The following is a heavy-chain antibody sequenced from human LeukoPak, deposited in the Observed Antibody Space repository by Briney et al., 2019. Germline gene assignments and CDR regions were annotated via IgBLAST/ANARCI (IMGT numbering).Heavy chain of an antibody. CDR1: GDSISRSTYY. CDR3: ARSSGTGTFSY. CDR2: VYYGRSP. V-gene: IGHV4-39*02. J-gene: IGHJ4*02. D-gene: IGHD6-25*01. Sequence: SETLSLTCTVSGDSISRSTYYWAWIHQPPGKGLEWIGSVYYGRSPYFNPSLESRATISVDTSKNHFSLKMSSVTAADTAVYYCARSSGTGTFSYWGQGTLVTVSS.